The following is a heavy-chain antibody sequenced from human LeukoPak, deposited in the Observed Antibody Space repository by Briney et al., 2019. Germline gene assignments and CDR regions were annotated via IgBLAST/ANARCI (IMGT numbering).Heavy chain of an antibody. V-gene: IGHV1-2*02. CDR1: GYTFTGHY. J-gene: IGHJ4*02. CDR2: INPDGGVT. CDR3: ARARTITGLDY. Sequence: ASVKVSRKTSGYTFTGHYLHWVRQAPGQGLEWMAWINPDGGVTNYAQRFQGRVTVTRDASISTVYMEMNSLGSDDTAVYYCARARTITGLDYWGQGTLVTVSS. D-gene: IGHD5-24*01.